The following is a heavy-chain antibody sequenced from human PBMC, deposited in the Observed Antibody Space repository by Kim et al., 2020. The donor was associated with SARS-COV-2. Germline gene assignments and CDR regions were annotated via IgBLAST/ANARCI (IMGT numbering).Heavy chain of an antibody. CDR2: MNPNIGNT. V-gene: IGHV1-8*01. CDR3: VRGRMTAMCVNYYYGMDV. CDR1: GYTFTSYD. J-gene: IGHJ6*01. Sequence: SVKVSCKASGYTFTSYDINWVRQATGQGLEWMGWMNPNIGNTGYAQKFQGRVTMTRNTHKSKPYMDLCTLRSEETAVHYCVRGRMTAMCVNYYYGMDVW. D-gene: IGHD2-21*02.